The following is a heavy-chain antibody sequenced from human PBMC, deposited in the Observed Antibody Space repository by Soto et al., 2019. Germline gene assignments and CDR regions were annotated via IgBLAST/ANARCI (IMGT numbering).Heavy chain of an antibody. CDR2: IIPIFGTA. J-gene: IGHJ6*02. V-gene: IGHV1-69*12. CDR1: GGTFSSYA. D-gene: IGHD2-15*01. Sequence: QVQLVQSGAEVKKPGSSVKVSCKASGGTFSSYAISWVRQAPGQGLEWMGGIIPIFGTANYAQKFQGRVTITADDSTSTAYMELSSLRSEDTAVYYCARVLGGGVVAATRFSSNGMDVWGQGTTVTVSS. CDR3: ARVLGGGVVAATRFSSNGMDV.